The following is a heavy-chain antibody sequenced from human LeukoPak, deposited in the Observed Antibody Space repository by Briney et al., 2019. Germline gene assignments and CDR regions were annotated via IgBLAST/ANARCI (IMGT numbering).Heavy chain of an antibody. J-gene: IGHJ6*03. Sequence: GGSLRLSCAASGFTFSSYSMNWVRQAPGKGLEWVSSISSLSNYIYYEDSVKGRFTISRDYAKNSLYLQMNSLRAEDTALYYCARAYSRGDYFYYYMDVWGKGTTVTVSS. CDR2: ISSLSNYI. V-gene: IGHV3-21*04. CDR1: GFTFSSYS. CDR3: ARAYSRGDYFYYYMDV. D-gene: IGHD6-13*01.